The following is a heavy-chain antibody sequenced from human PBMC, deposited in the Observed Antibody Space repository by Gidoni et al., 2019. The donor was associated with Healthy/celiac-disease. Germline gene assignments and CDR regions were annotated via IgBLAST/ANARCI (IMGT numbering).Heavy chain of an antibody. D-gene: IGHD6-13*01. CDR1: GFTFGDYA. V-gene: IGHV3-49*04. J-gene: IGHJ6*02. Sequence: EVQLVESGGGLVQPGRSLRLSCTASGFTFGDYAMSWVRQAPGKGLEWVGFIRSKAYGGTTEYAASVKGRFTISRDDSKSIAYLQMNSLKTEDTAVYYCTRVEAAAGRRYYYGMDVWGQGTTVTVSS. CDR2: IRSKAYGGTT. CDR3: TRVEAAAGRRYYYGMDV.